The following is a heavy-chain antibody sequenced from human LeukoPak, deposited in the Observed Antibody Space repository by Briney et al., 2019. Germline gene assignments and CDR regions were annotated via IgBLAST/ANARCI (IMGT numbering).Heavy chain of an antibody. Sequence: GGSLRLSCAASGFTFSSYGMHWVRQAPGKGLEWVAVIWYDGSNKYYADSVKGRFTISRDNSKNTLYLQMNSLRVEDTAVYFCVRDGYNQNRFDYWGQGTLITVSS. CDR3: VRDGYNQNRFDY. CDR1: GFTFSSYG. D-gene: IGHD5-24*01. CDR2: IWYDGSNK. J-gene: IGHJ4*02. V-gene: IGHV3-33*01.